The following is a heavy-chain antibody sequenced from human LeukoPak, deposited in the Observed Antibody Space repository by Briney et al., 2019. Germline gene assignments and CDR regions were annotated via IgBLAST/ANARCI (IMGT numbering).Heavy chain of an antibody. J-gene: IGHJ4*02. V-gene: IGHV4-34*01. CDR3: ARQKSNYGDYVELFDY. Sequence: KPSETLSLTCAVYGGSFSGYYWSWIRQPPGKGLEWIGEINHSGSTNYNPSLKSRVTISVDTSRNQFSLKLSSVTAADTAVYYCARQKSNYGDYVELFDYWGQGTLVTVSS. CDR1: GGSFSGYY. CDR2: INHSGST. D-gene: IGHD4-17*01.